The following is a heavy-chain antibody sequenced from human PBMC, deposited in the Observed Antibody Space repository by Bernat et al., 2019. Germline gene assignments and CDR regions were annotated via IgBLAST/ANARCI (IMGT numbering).Heavy chain of an antibody. CDR3: AKSNQRDRPLEVY. J-gene: IGHJ4*02. V-gene: IGHV3-23*04. CDR2: ISGSGGST. CDR1: GFTFSSYA. Sequence: EVQLVESGGGLVQPGGSLRPSCAASGFTFSSYAMSWVRQAPGKGLEWVSAISGSGGSTYYTDAVEGRFTISRDGTKNTRYLQMNSLRAGDTAVYYCAKSNQRDRPLEVYWGQGTLVTVSS. D-gene: IGHD6-25*01.